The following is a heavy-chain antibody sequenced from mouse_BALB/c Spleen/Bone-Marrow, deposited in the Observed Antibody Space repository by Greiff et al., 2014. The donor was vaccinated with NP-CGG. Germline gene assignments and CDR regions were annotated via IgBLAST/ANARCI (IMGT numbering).Heavy chain of an antibody. J-gene: IGHJ4*01. CDR1: GFNIKDTY. CDR3: ARGIFLYGNFLLDY. CDR2: IDPANGNT. Sequence: VQLKEAGAELLKPGASVKLSCTTSGFNIKDTYMHWVKQRPEKGLEGIGRIDPANGNTKYDPKFQGKATITADTSSNTAYLQLSSLTSEDTAVYYCARGIFLYGNFLLDYWGQGTSVTVSS. V-gene: IGHV14-3*02. D-gene: IGHD2-10*02.